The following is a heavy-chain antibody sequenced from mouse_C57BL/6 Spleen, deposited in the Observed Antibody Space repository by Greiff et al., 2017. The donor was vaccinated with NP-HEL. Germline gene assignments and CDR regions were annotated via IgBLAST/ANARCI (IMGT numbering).Heavy chain of an antibody. CDR1: GYTFTSYW. J-gene: IGHJ4*01. D-gene: IGHD2-2*01. V-gene: IGHV1-61*01. CDR2: IYPSDSET. CDR3: ARVGYYGSDAMDY. Sequence: QVQLKQPGAELVRPGSSVKLSCKASGYTFTSYWMDWVKQRPGQGLEWIGNIYPSDSETHYNQKFKDKATLTVDKSSSTAYMQLSSLTSEDSAVYYCARVGYYGSDAMDYWGQGTSVTVSS.